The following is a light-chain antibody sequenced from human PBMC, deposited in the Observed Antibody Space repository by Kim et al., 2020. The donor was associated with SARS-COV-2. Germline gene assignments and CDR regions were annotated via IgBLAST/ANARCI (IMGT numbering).Light chain of an antibody. Sequence: DIQMTQSPSSLSASVGDRVTITCQASQDISDYLNWFQQKPGKAPKLLIYGASNLETGVPSRFSATGSATDFTFTISSLQPEDFGTYYCQQYYERPQFGQGTKVDIK. CDR2: GAS. V-gene: IGKV1-33*01. CDR3: QQYYERPQ. J-gene: IGKJ1*01. CDR1: QDISDY.